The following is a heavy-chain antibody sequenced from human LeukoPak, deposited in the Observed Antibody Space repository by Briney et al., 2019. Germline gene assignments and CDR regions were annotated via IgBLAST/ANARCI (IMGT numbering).Heavy chain of an antibody. D-gene: IGHD6-6*01. J-gene: IGHJ4*02. CDR1: GGSISSSSYY. Sequence: PSETLSLTCTVSGGSISSSSYYWGWIRQPPGKGLEWIGSIDYSGSTHYNSSLKSRVTISVDTSKNHFSLRLSSVTTADTGVYSCVGQAPYIAARFSSVDYWGQGTLVTVSS. CDR2: IDYSGST. V-gene: IGHV4-39*02. CDR3: VGQAPYIAARFSSVDY.